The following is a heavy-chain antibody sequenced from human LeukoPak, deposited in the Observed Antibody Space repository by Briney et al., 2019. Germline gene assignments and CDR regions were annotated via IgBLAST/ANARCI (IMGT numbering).Heavy chain of an antibody. Sequence: GESLKISCKGSGYSFTSYWIGWVRQMPGKGLEWMGIIYPGDSETRYSPSFQGQVTISADKSISTAYLQWSSLKASDTAMYYCARLTSRARDAFDIWGQGTMVTVSS. CDR3: ARLTSRARDAFDI. V-gene: IGHV5-51*01. CDR2: IYPGDSET. CDR1: GYSFTSYW. J-gene: IGHJ3*02.